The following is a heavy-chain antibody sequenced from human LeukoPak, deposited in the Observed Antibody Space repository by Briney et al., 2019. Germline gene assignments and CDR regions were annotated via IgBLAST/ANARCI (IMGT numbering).Heavy chain of an antibody. D-gene: IGHD6-13*01. J-gene: IGHJ4*02. CDR2: MSADGSSI. Sequence: GGSLRLSCAASGFTFSSYAMSWVRQAPGKGLEWVALMSADGSSIYYADSVRGRFTISRENSKNTLYLQMNSLGAEDTAVYYCAKAAVYSSSWTPFDDWGQGTLVTVSS. CDR3: AKAAVYSSSWTPFDD. CDR1: GFTFSSYA. V-gene: IGHV3-30*18.